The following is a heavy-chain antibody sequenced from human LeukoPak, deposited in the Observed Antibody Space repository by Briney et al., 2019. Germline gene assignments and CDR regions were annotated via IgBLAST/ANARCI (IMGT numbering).Heavy chain of an antibody. CDR1: GFTFSSYG. J-gene: IGHJ4*02. CDR3: ANAQYSSGWFGY. Sequence: PGGSLRLSCAASGFTFSSYGMHWVRQAPGKGLEWVAFIRYDGSNKYYADSVKSRFTISRDNSKNTLYLQMNSLRAEDTAVYYCANAQYSSGWFGYWGQGTLVTVSS. V-gene: IGHV3-30*02. D-gene: IGHD6-19*01. CDR2: IRYDGSNK.